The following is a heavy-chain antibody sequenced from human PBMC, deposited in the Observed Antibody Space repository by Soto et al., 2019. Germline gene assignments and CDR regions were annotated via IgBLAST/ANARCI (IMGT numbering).Heavy chain of an antibody. V-gene: IGHV1-18*04. CDR2: ISAYNGNT. D-gene: IGHD5-18*01. CDR1: GYTFTSYG. J-gene: IGHJ4*02. Sequence: VASVKVSCKASGYTFTSYGISWVRQAPGQGLEWMGWISAYNGNTNYAQKLQGRVTMTTDTSTSTAYMELRSLRSGDTAVYYCARDLLKLHTAMAPRGYWGQGTLVTVSS. CDR3: ARDLLKLHTAMAPRGY.